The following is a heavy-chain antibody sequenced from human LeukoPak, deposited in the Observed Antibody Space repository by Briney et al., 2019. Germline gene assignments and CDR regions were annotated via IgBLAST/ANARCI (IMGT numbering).Heavy chain of an antibody. CDR2: FDPEDGET. J-gene: IGHJ4*02. V-gene: IGHV1-24*01. CDR1: GYTLTELS. D-gene: IGHD4-17*01. Sequence: ASVKVSCKVSGYTLTELSMRWVRQAPGKVLEWMGGFDPEDGETIYAQKFQGRVTMTEDTSTDTAYMELSSLRSEDTAVYYCATSFTTVTTEYFDYWGQGTLVTVSS. CDR3: ATSFTTVTTEYFDY.